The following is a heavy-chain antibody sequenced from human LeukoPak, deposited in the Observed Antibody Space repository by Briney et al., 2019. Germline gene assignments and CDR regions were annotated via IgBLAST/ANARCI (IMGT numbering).Heavy chain of an antibody. CDR2: INHSGST. CDR3: ARRPGYSYARAGDYFDY. Sequence: SETLSLTCAVYGGSFSGYYWSWIRQPPGKGLEWIGEINHSGSTNYNPSLKSRVTISVDTSKSQFSLKLSSVTAADTAVYYCARRPGYSYARAGDYFDYWGQGTLVTVSS. D-gene: IGHD5-18*01. V-gene: IGHV4-34*01. J-gene: IGHJ4*02. CDR1: GGSFSGYY.